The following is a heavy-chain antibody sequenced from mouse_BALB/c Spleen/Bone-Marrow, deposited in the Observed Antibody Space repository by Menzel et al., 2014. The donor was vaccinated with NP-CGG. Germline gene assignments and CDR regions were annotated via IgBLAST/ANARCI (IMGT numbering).Heavy chain of an antibody. V-gene: IGHV1S130*01. CDR2: IHPNSGNT. CDR3: ARYWSGFAY. J-gene: IGHJ3*01. CDR1: GYTFTSSW. Sequence: QVQLQQSGSVLVRPGASVKLSCKASGYTFTSSWMHWAKQRPGQGLEWIGEIHPNSGNTNYNEKFKGKATLTVDTSSSTAYVDLSSLTSEDSAVYYCARYWSGFAYWRQATLVTVSA. D-gene: IGHD4-1*01.